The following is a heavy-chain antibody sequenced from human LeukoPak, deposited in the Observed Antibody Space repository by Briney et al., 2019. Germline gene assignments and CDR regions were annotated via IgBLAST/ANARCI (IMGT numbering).Heavy chain of an antibody. CDR2: IYYSGST. Sequence: PSETLSLTCTVSGGSISSGGYYWSWIRQHPGKGREGFGYIYYSGSTYYNPSLKSRVIISVDTSKNQFSLKLSSVTAADTAVYYCARFYGGNSGMLPRATFDIWGQGTMVTVPS. J-gene: IGHJ3*02. V-gene: IGHV4-31*03. D-gene: IGHD4-23*01. CDR1: GGSISSGGYY. CDR3: ARFYGGNSGMLPRATFDI.